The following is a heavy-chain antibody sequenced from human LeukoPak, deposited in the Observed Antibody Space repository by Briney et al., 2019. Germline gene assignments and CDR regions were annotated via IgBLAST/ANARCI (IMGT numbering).Heavy chain of an antibody. CDR1: GFTFSSYW. Sequence: GGSLRLSCAASGFTFSSYWMHWVRQAPGKGLVWVSRINSDGSSTSYADSVKGRSTISRDNAKNTLYLQMNSLRAEDTAVYYCARAPMIVVASYFDYWGQGTLVTVSS. V-gene: IGHV3-74*01. CDR2: INSDGSST. D-gene: IGHD3-22*01. J-gene: IGHJ4*02. CDR3: ARAPMIVVASYFDY.